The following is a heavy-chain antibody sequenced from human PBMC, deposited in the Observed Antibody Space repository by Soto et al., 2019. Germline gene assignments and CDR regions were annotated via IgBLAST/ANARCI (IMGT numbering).Heavy chain of an antibody. D-gene: IGHD2-15*01. CDR3: ARGQVVAAQH. J-gene: IGHJ4*02. Sequence: QLQLQESGSGLVKPSQTLSLTCAVSGGSISSGGYSWSWIRQPPGKGLEWIGYIYHRGSTYYNPPLKRRGTTSVERSKNQFSLKVSSVTAADTAVYYCARGQVVAAQHWGQGTLVTVSS. V-gene: IGHV4-30-2*01. CDR2: IYHRGST. CDR1: GGSISSGGYS.